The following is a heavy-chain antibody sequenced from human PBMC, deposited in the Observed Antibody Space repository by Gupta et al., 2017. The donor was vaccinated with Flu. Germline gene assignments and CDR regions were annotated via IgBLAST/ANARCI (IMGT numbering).Heavy chain of an antibody. CDR1: TFSTYA. V-gene: IGHV3-30-3*01. CDR3: AGRLVGCTTGDY. Sequence: TFSTYARHWVRQAPGKGLEWVAVIAYDGSNKYYADSVKGRFTISRDNSKNTLYLQMNSLRPEDTAGDYCAGRLVGCTTGDYWGQGTRVSVSS. D-gene: IGHD1-26*01. CDR2: IAYDGSNK. J-gene: IGHJ4*02.